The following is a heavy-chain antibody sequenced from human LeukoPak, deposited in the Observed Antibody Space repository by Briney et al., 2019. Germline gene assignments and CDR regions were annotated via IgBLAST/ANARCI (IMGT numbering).Heavy chain of an antibody. D-gene: IGHD6-19*01. V-gene: IGHV4-39*07. CDR3: ARAAGYWQWLVRFDY. Sequence: PSETLSLTCTVSGGSISSSSYYWGWIRQPPGKGLEWIGSIYYSGSTYYHPSLKSRVTISVDTSKNQFSLKLSSVTAADTAVYYCARAAGYWQWLVRFDYWGQGTLVTVSS. J-gene: IGHJ4*02. CDR1: GGSISSSSYY. CDR2: IYYSGST.